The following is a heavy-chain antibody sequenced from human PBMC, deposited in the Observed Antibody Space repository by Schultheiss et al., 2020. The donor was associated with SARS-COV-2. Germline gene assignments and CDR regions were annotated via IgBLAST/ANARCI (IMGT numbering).Heavy chain of an antibody. D-gene: IGHD3-10*01. CDR2: INPSGGST. CDR3: AKDLELLWFGRKDY. CDR1: GYTFTGYY. Sequence: ASVKVSCKASGYTFTGYYMHWVRQAPGQGLEWMGIINPSGGSTSYAQKFQGRVTITADESTSTAYMELSGLRSEDTAVYYCAKDLELLWFGRKDYWGQGTLVTVSS. J-gene: IGHJ4*02. V-gene: IGHV1-46*01.